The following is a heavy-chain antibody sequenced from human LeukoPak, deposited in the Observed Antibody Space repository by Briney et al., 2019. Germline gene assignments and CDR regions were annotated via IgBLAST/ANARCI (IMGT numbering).Heavy chain of an antibody. Sequence: GGSLRLSCAASGFSFSSYAMSWVRQAPGKGLEWVSVISGSGSSTYYADSVKGRFTISRDNSKNTLYLQMNSLRSEDTAVYYCAREKLPDYYDSSGYYNNWFDPWGQGTLVTVSS. D-gene: IGHD3-22*01. J-gene: IGHJ5*02. V-gene: IGHV3-23*01. CDR1: GFSFSSYA. CDR3: AREKLPDYYDSSGYYNNWFDP. CDR2: ISGSGSST.